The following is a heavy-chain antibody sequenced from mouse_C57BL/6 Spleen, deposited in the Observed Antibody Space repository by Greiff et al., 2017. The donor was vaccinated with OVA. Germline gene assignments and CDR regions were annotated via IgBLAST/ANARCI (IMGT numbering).Heavy chain of an antibody. CDR3: ARQNWDGSYFDY. D-gene: IGHD4-1*01. V-gene: IGHV1-18*01. J-gene: IGHJ2*01. CDR2: INPNNGGT. Sequence: EVQLVESGPELVKPGASVKIPCKASGYTFTDYNMDWVKQSHGKSLEWIGDINPNNGGTIYNQKFKGKATLTVDKSSSTAYMELRSLTSEDTAVYYCARQNWDGSYFDYWGQGTTLTVSS. CDR1: GYTFTDYN.